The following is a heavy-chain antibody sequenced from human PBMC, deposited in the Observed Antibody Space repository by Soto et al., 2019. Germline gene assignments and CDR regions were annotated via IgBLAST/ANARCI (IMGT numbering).Heavy chain of an antibody. D-gene: IGHD3-3*01. CDR3: VRVPGDFWTGSYYYYYGMDV. CDR1: RFTFSNYW. V-gene: IGHV3-74*01. Sequence: EVQLVESGGGLVQPGGSLRLSCVGSRFTFSNYWMHWVRQAPGKGLVWVSRIRSDGSTTSYAESVKGRFTISRDNAKNTLYLQMNSIRAEDRAVYCCVRVPGDFWTGSYYYYYGMDVLGQGTTVTVSS. CDR2: IRSDGSTT. J-gene: IGHJ6*02.